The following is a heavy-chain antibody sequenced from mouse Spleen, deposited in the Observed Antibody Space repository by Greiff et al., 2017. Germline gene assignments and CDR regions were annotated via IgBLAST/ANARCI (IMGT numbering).Heavy chain of an antibody. Sequence: VKLQESGAELVRPGSSVKISCKASGYAFSSYWMNWVKQRPGQGLEWIGQIYPGDGDTNYNGKFKGKATLTADKSSSTAYMQLSSLTSEDSAVYFCAREYYGIYAMDYWGQGTSVTVSS. CDR3: AREYYGIYAMDY. CDR1: GYAFSSYW. CDR2: IYPGDGDT. J-gene: IGHJ4*01. D-gene: IGHD1-1*01. V-gene: IGHV1-80*01.